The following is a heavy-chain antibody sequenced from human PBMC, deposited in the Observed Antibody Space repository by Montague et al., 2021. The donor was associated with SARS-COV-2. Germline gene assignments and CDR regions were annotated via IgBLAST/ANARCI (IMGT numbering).Heavy chain of an antibody. J-gene: IGHJ6*02. CDR1: GASISSGAYY. CDR2: LFVSGRT. D-gene: IGHD2-8*02. CDR3: ARLGGVHTYFAFDV. V-gene: IGHV4-61*02. Sequence: TLTLTCSVYGASISSGAYYWSWIRQPAGKGLEWIGRLFVSGRTSYNPSLKSRVTMSVDASENHFSLKVTSVTVADTAVYYCARLGGVHTYFAFDVWGQGTTVAVSS.